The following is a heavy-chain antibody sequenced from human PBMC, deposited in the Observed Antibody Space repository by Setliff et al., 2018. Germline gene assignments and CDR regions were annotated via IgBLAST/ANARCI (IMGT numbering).Heavy chain of an antibody. J-gene: IGHJ4*02. CDR3: ARGYDSGGWNY. Sequence: GESLKISCRGSGYTFSDYWIGWVRQMPGKGLEWMGIIYPGDSDTRYSPSLQGQVTFSADRSISTAHLQWDSLKASGTAMYYCARGYDSGGWNYWGQGTLVTVSS. CDR2: IYPGDSDT. V-gene: IGHV5-51*01. D-gene: IGHD3-22*01. CDR1: GYTFSDYW.